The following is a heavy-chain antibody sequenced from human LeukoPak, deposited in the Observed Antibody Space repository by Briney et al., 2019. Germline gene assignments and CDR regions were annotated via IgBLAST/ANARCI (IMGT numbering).Heavy chain of an antibody. Sequence: SVKVSCKASGGTFSSYTISWVRQAPGQGLEWMGRIISILGIANYAQKFQGRVTITADKSTSTAYMELSSLRSEDTAVYYCARTPQTPHRAFDIWGQGTMVTVSS. CDR2: IISILGIA. CDR1: GGTFSSYT. D-gene: IGHD2-15*01. V-gene: IGHV1-69*02. CDR3: ARTPQTPHRAFDI. J-gene: IGHJ3*02.